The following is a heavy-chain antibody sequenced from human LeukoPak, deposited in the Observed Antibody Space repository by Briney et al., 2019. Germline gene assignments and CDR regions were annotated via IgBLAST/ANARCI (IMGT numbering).Heavy chain of an antibody. J-gene: IGHJ4*02. V-gene: IGHV1-69*13. Sequence: SVKVSCKASGDTFRKSAITWVRQAPGQGLEWMGGIIPMFNIEKYAQKFQGRVSITADESTNTAYMELSSLRSDDTAVYYCVRELVYSGFDWQDYWGQGTLVTVSS. D-gene: IGHD5-12*01. CDR2: IIPMFNIE. CDR3: VRELVYSGFDWQDY. CDR1: GDTFRKSA.